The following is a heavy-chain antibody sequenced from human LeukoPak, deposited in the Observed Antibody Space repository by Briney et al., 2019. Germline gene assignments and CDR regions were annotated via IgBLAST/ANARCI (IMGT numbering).Heavy chain of an antibody. CDR2: IKQDGGEE. J-gene: IGHJ4*02. V-gene: IGHV3-7*01. CDR3: AREWHATFDY. D-gene: IGHD1-26*01. Sequence: GGSLRLSCAASGFTFSTYWMSWVRKAPGKGLEWVANIKQDGGEEYYVDSVKGRFTISRDNAKNSLYLQMNSLRAEDTAVYYCAREWHATFDYWGQGPLVTVSS. CDR1: GFTFSTYW.